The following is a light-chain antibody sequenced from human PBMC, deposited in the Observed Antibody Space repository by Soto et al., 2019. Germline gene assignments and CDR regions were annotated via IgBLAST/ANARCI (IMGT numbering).Light chain of an antibody. CDR1: SSDVGGYKY. CDR3: CSHAGDNTYV. J-gene: IGLJ1*01. CDR2: EVT. Sequence: QSALTQPASVSGSPGQSITISCTGTSSDVGGYKYVSWYQQHPDKAPKLIIYEVTKRPSEVPDRFSGSKSGNTASLTVSGLQAEDEADYFCCSHAGDNTYVFGTGTKLTVL. V-gene: IGLV2-8*01.